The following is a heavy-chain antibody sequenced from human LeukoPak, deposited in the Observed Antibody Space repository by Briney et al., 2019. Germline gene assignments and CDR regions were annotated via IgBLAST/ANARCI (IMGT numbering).Heavy chain of an antibody. V-gene: IGHV3-23*01. CDR2: ISGSGGST. J-gene: IGHJ4*02. CDR3: AKDKEYSSSKFDY. D-gene: IGHD6-6*01. CDR1: GFTFSSYA. Sequence: GGSLRLSCAATGFTFSSYAMSWVRQAPGKGLEWVSAISGSGGSTYYADSVKGRFTISRDNSKNTLYLQMNSLRAEDTAVYYCAKDKEYSSSKFDYWGQGTLVTVSS.